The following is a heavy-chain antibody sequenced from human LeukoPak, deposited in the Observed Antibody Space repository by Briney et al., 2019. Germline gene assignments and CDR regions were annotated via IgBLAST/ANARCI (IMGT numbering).Heavy chain of an antibody. V-gene: IGHV3-20*04. Sequence: GGSLRLSRAASGFTFDDYGMSWVRQAPGKGLEWASGINWNGGSTGYADSVKGRFTISRDNAKNSLYLQMNSLRAEDTALYYCVRACIVGAKNWYLHLWGRGTLVTVFS. CDR2: INWNGGST. CDR3: VRACIVGAKNWYLHL. D-gene: IGHD1-26*01. CDR1: GFTFDDYG. J-gene: IGHJ2*01.